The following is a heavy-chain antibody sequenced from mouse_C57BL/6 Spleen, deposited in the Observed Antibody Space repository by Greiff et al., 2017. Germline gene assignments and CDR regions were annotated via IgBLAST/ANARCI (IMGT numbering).Heavy chain of an antibody. CDR2: INPSNGGT. J-gene: IGHJ2*01. V-gene: IGHV1-53*01. CDR3: ARLAIAAVVATDD. Sequence: QVQLQQPGTELVKPGASVKLSCKASGYTFTSYWLHLVKQRPGQGLEWIGNINPSNGGTNYNEKFKSKATLTVDKSSSTAYMQLSSLTSEDSAVYYCARLAIAAVVATDDWGKGTTLTVSS. CDR1: GYTFTSYW. D-gene: IGHD1-1*01.